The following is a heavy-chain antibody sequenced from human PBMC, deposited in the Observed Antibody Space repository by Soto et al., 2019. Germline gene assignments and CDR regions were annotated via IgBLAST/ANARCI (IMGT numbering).Heavy chain of an antibody. Sequence: SLRLSCAASGFTFSSCAMGWVRQAPGKGLEWVSDIIDSGASTYYADAVKGRFTISRDNSKSTLFLQMNSLRAEDTAVYYCAKDGVGYCSSTSCYRFDPWGQGTLVTVSS. D-gene: IGHD2-2*01. CDR1: GFTFSSCA. CDR2: IIDSGAST. CDR3: AKDGVGYCSSTSCYRFDP. V-gene: IGHV3-23*01. J-gene: IGHJ5*02.